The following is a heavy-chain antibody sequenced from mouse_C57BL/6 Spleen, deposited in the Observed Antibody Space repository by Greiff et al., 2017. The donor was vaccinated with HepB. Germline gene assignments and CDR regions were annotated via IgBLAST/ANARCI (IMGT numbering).Heavy chain of an antibody. D-gene: IGHD3-2*02. Sequence: QVQLQQSGPELVKPGASVKISCKASGYAFSSSWMNWVKQRPGKGLEWIGRIYPGDGDTNYNGKFKGKATLTADKSSSTAYMQLSSLTSEDSAVYFCAKTAQATYSFDYWGQGTTLTVSS. CDR3: AKTAQATYSFDY. J-gene: IGHJ2*01. V-gene: IGHV1-82*01. CDR1: GYAFSSSW. CDR2: IYPGDGDT.